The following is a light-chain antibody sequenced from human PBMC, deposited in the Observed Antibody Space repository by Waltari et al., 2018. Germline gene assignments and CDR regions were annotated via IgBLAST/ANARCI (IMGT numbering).Light chain of an antibody. CDR2: DNY. J-gene: IGLJ2*01. V-gene: IGLV1-51*01. CDR3: ATWDSSLRAVV. Sequence: QSVLTQPPSVSAAPGPKVTIPCSGRRTTLGNNHVSGYRQLPGTVPKLLITDNYKRPSGIPDRFSASKSGTSATLGITGLQTGDEADYYCATWDSSLRAVVFGGGTKLTVL. CDR1: RTTLGNNH.